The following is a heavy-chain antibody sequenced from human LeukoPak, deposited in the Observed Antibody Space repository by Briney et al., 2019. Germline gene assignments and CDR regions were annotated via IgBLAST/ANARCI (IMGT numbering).Heavy chain of an antibody. CDR1: GGSFSGYY. D-gene: IGHD1-26*01. CDR3: AARYSGSYSVSYYYYGMDV. Sequence: SETLSLTCAVYGGSFSGYYWSWIRQPPGKGLEWIGEINHSGSTNYNPSLKSRVTISVDTSKNQFSLKLSSVTAADTAVYYCAARYSGSYSVSYYYYGMDVWGQGTTVTVSS. J-gene: IGHJ6*02. V-gene: IGHV4-34*01. CDR2: INHSGST.